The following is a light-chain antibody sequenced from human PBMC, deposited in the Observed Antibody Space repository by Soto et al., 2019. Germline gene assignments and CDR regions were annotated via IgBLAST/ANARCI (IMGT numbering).Light chain of an antibody. Sequence: ETVLTQSPATLSVSPGERVTLSCRASQSVSSNLAWYQQKPGQAPRLLIYGASTTVSGIPTRFSGSGSGTEFTLTISSLQSEDFAVYSCQQYNNWPPVTFGQGTKLEIK. CDR2: GAS. CDR3: QQYNNWPPVT. CDR1: QSVSSN. V-gene: IGKV3-15*01. J-gene: IGKJ2*01.